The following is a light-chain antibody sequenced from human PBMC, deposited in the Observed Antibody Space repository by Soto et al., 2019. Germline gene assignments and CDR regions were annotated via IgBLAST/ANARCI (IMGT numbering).Light chain of an antibody. J-gene: IGLJ2*01. V-gene: IGLV1-44*01. CDR2: VND. Sequence: QSVLTQPHSASGTPGQRVTISCSGTRSNIGVNTVNWYQHFPGRAPHLFMYVNDQRPSGVPDRFSGSKSGTSASLAITGLQSEDEADYYCAAWDDSLSGVVFGGGTKLTVL. CDR1: RSNIGVNT. CDR3: AAWDDSLSGVV.